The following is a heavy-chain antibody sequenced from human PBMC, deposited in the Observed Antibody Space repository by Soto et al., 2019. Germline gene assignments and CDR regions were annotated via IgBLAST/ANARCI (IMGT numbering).Heavy chain of an antibody. J-gene: IGHJ4*02. CDR1: GFAFTSYT. CDR2: INGGDGAT. Sequence: GGSLRLSCAASGFAFTSYTMNWVRQAPGRGLEWVSAINGGDGATYYADSVKGRFTISRDNSNNVLFLQMDSLRVEDTAAYYCAKDRQPDGIWTIDYWGQGTLVTVSS. V-gene: IGHV3-23*01. D-gene: IGHD3-9*01. CDR3: AKDRQPDGIWTIDY.